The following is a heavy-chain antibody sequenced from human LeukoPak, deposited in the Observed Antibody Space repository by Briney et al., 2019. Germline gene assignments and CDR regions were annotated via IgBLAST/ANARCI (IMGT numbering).Heavy chain of an antibody. CDR2: INPNNGGT. CDR1: GYTFTGHY. J-gene: IGHJ3*02. V-gene: IGHV1-2*02. D-gene: IGHD3-22*01. CDR3: ARDTYYYDSSGYPDAFDI. Sequence: ASVTVPCKASGYTFTGHYMHGVRQAPGQGLEWMGWINPNNGGTNYAQKFQGRVTMTRDTSISTAYMEISRLRSDDTAVYYCARDTYYYDSSGYPDAFDIWGQGTMVTVSS.